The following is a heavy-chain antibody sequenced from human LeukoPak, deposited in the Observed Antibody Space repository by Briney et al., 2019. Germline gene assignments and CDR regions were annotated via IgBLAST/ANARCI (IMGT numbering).Heavy chain of an antibody. D-gene: IGHD3-10*01. CDR3: ARAMVRGVIPY. CDR1: GFTFSSYA. Sequence: GGSLRLSCAASGFTFSSYAMSWVRQAPGKGLEWVSAISGSGGSTYYADSVKGRFTISRDNSRNIMNLQTDSLRPEDTALYYCARAMVRGVIPYWGQGTLVTVSS. V-gene: IGHV3-23*01. J-gene: IGHJ4*02. CDR2: ISGSGGST.